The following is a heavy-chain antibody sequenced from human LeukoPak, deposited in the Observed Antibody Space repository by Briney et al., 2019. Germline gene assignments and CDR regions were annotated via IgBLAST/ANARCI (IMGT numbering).Heavy chain of an antibody. D-gene: IGHD3-10*01. J-gene: IGHJ4*02. CDR1: GGTFSNYT. CDR3: AREGVAGLNYFDY. Sequence: ASVKVSCKASGGTFSNYTISWVRQAPGQGLEWMGGIIPIFGTANYAKKFQGRVTITTNESTSTAYMELSSLRSEDTAVYYCAREGVAGLNYFDYWGQGTLVTVSS. CDR2: IIPIFGTA. V-gene: IGHV1-69*05.